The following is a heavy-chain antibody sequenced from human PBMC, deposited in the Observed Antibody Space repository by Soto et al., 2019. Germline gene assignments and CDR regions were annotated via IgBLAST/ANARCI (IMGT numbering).Heavy chain of an antibody. D-gene: IGHD3-9*01. J-gene: IGHJ3*02. CDR2: IYWDDDK. CDR1: GFSLSTSGGG. Sequence: QITLKESGPTLVKPTQTLTLTCTFSGFSLSTSGGGVGWIRQPPGKALEWLALIYWDDDKRYSPSLKSRLTITKDTSKHQVVHTMTNMDPVDTATYYCARRLVALRYFWDAFDIWGQGTMVTVSS. CDR3: ARRLVALRYFWDAFDI. V-gene: IGHV2-5*02.